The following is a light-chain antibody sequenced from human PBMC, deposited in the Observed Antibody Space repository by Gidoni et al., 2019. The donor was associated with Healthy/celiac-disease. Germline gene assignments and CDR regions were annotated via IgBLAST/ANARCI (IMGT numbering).Light chain of an antibody. CDR1: QSISSY. Sequence: IQMTQSPSSLSASVGDRVTITCRASQSISSYLNWYQQKPGKAPKLLIYAASSLQSGVPSRFSGSGSGTDFTLTISSLQPEDFATYYCQQSYSTYTFXQXTKLEIK. CDR3: QQSYSTYT. CDR2: AAS. J-gene: IGKJ2*01. V-gene: IGKV1-39*01.